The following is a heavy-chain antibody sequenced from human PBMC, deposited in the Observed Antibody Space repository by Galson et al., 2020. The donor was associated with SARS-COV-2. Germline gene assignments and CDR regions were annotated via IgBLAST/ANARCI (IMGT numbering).Heavy chain of an antibody. CDR1: GGSLSRYF. CDR3: AGVTNYYDSRRFPKGWIDR. Sequence: SETLSLTCTVSGGSLSRYFWSWIRQSPGEGLEWMGHIYYTGITNYNPSLKGRVTIPIDTSRYQFSRRLSSVTAADTAMYYCAGVTNYYDSRRFPKGWIDRWGLGTLVTVSA. CDR2: IYYTGIT. D-gene: IGHD3-22*01. V-gene: IGHV4-59*08. J-gene: IGHJ4*02.